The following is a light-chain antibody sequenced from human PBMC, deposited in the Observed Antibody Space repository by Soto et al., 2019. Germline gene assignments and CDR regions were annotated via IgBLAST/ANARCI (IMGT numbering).Light chain of an antibody. CDR3: QQYGSSPT. CDR1: QSVSSSY. CDR2: GAS. V-gene: IGKV3-20*01. Sequence: EIVLTQSPGTLSLSPGERATLSCRASQSVSSSYLAWNQQKPGQAPRLLIYGASSRATGIPDRFSGSGSGTDFTLTISRLEPEAFAVHYCQQYGSSPTFDQGTKVEIK. J-gene: IGKJ1*01.